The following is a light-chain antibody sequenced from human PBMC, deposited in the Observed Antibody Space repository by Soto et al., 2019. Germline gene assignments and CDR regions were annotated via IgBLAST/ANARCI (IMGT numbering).Light chain of an antibody. CDR1: QNIRSR. J-gene: IGKJ3*01. CDR3: QQSSSTPTVT. CDR2: DAS. V-gene: IGKV1-39*01. Sequence: QMTQSPSTLSSSLGDRVTITCRASQNIRSRLAWFQQKPGKAPKLLIYDASSLQSGVPSRFSGSGSGTDFTLTISSLQTEDFAAYYCQQSSSTPTVTFGPGTKVDIK.